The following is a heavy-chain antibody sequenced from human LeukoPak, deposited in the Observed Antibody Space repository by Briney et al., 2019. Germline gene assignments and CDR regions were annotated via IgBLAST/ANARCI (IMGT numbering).Heavy chain of an antibody. Sequence: SETLSLTCTVSGGSINTYYWSWIRQPAGKGLEWIGHISTSGTTNYNPSLKSQVTMSVDTSKNQFSLKLSSVTAADTAVYYCARGAAAGSWGQGTLVTVSS. D-gene: IGHD6-13*01. CDR2: ISTSGTT. V-gene: IGHV4-4*07. CDR3: ARGAAAGS. CDR1: GGSINTYY. J-gene: IGHJ4*02.